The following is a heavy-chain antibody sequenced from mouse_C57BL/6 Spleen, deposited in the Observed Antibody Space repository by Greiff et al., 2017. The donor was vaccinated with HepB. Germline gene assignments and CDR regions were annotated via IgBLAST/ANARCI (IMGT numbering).Heavy chain of an antibody. Sequence: VQLQQSGAELVMPGASVKLSCKASGYTFTSYWMHWVKQRPGQGLEWIGEIDPSDSYTNYNQKFKGKSTLTVDKSSSTAYMKLSSLTSEDSAVYYCARSMAVYDYDGAWFAYWRQGTLVTVSA. D-gene: IGHD2-4*01. CDR3: ARSMAVYDYDGAWFAY. CDR1: GYTFTSYW. CDR2: IDPSDSYT. J-gene: IGHJ3*01. V-gene: IGHV1-69*01.